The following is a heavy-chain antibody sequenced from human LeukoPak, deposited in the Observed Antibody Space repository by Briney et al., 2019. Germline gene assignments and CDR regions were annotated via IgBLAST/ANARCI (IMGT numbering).Heavy chain of an antibody. CDR3: ARDGSISSSPRYYFDY. V-gene: IGHV6-1*01. CDR2: TYHRSKWYN. D-gene: IGHD6-13*01. CDR1: GDSVSSNSAA. Sequence: SQTLSLTCAISGDSVSSNSAAWNWIRQSPSRGLEWLGRTYHRSKWYNDYAVSVKSRITINPDTSKNQFSLQLNSVTPEDTAVYYCARDGSISSSPRYYFDYWGQGTLVTVSS. J-gene: IGHJ4*02.